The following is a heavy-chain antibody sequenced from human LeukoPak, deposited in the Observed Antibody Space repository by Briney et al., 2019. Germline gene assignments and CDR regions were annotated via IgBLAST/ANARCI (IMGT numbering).Heavy chain of an antibody. CDR1: GFTFSNYW. J-gene: IGHJ4*02. Sequence: PGGSLRLSCAASGFTFSNYWMSWVRRAPGKGLEWLANIKQDGSEKYYVGSVKGRFTISRDNAKNSVYLQMNSLRADDTAVYYCVRDYCSGVTCYEGYWGQGTLVTVSS. CDR2: IKQDGSEK. CDR3: VRDYCSGVTCYEGY. V-gene: IGHV3-7*05. D-gene: IGHD2-15*01.